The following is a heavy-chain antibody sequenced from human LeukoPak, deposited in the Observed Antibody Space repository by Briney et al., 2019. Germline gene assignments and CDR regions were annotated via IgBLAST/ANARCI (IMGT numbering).Heavy chain of an antibody. J-gene: IGHJ6*03. V-gene: IGHV1-18*01. Sequence: GASVKVSCKASGYTFTSYGISWVRQAPGQGLEWMGWISAYNGNTNYAQKLQGRVTMTTDTSTSTAYMELRSLRSDDTAVYYCARWDYYDSSGYSGGRIYYYYMDVWGKGTTVTVSS. CDR3: ARWDYYDSSGYSGGRIYYYYMDV. D-gene: IGHD3-22*01. CDR1: GYTFTSYG. CDR2: ISAYNGNT.